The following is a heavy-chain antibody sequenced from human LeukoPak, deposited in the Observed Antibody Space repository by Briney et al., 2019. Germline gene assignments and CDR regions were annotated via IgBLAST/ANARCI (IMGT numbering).Heavy chain of an antibody. CDR2: IYSGGST. V-gene: IGHV3-66*01. CDR1: GFTVSSNY. Sequence: PGGSLRPSCAASGFTVSSNYMSWVRQAPGKGLEWVSVIYSGGSTYYADSVKGRFTISRDNSKNTLYLQMNSLRAEDTAAYYCASADSSGWCEDDYWGQGTLVTVSS. CDR3: ASADSSGWCEDDY. J-gene: IGHJ4*02. D-gene: IGHD6-19*01.